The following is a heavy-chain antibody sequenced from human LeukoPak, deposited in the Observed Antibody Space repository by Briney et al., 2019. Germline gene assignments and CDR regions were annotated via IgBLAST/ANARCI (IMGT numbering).Heavy chain of an antibody. CDR1: GYSISSGYY. Sequence: PSETLSLTCTVSGYSISSGYYWGWIRQPPGKGLEWIGSIYRGGRTYHNPSLKSRVTISVDPSKNQFSLNLSSVTAADTAVYYCVRHEEEDGYNAKTFDYWGQGTLVTVSS. D-gene: IGHD5-24*01. CDR2: IYRGGRT. V-gene: IGHV4-38-2*02. J-gene: IGHJ4*02. CDR3: VRHEEEDGYNAKTFDY.